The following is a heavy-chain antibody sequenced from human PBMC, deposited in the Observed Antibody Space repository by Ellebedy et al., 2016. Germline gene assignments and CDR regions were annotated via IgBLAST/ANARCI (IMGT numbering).Heavy chain of an antibody. Sequence: SETLSLXXAISGDSVSSNSAAWNWIRQSPSRGLEWLGRTYYRSKWYNDYAVSVKSRITINPDTSKNQFSLQLNSVTPEDTAVYYCAREARGGHSHYYYYGMDVWGQGTTVTVSS. D-gene: IGHD2-15*01. CDR2: TYYRSKWYN. J-gene: IGHJ6*02. V-gene: IGHV6-1*01. CDR1: GDSVSSNSAA. CDR3: AREARGGHSHYYYYGMDV.